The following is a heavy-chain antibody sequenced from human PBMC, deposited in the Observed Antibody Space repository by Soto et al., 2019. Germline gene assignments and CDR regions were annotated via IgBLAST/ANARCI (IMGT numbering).Heavy chain of an antibody. CDR1: GGSIRNDNFY. J-gene: IGHJ3*01. CDR2: IFHTGIT. CDR3: ARDLDGVVTGRGAFSV. D-gene: IGHD2-21*02. V-gene: IGHV4-31*03. Sequence: QVRLQESGQGLVRPSQTLSLICTVSGGSIRNDNFYWSFLRQRPGTGPEWLGYIFHTGITFYNPSLESRLFISVDPSNNQFSLSLKSVTAADTAVYSCARDLDGVVTGRGAFSVWGPGALVTVSS.